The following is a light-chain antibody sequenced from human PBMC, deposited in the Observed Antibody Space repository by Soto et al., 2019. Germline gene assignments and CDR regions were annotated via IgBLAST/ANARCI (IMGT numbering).Light chain of an antibody. V-gene: IGKV1-5*03. CDR2: KAS. CDR1: QSISSW. J-gene: IGKJ1*01. Sequence: IRMTQSPATLSASIGDRVTITCRASQSISSWLAWHQQKPGKAPKLLISKASSLESGVPSRFSGSGSGTEFTLTISSLQPDDFATYYCQQYNSYRTFGQGTKVDIK. CDR3: QQYNSYRT.